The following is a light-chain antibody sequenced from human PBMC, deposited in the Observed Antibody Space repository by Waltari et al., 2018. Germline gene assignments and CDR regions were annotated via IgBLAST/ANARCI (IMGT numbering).Light chain of an antibody. Sequence: EILLTQSPGNLSLSPGDRATLPCRASQSLTTTFLAWSQQGPGQAPRLLIYGASRRATGIPDRFSGSGSGTDFTLSINGLEPEDFAVYYCQQYGYSPITFGQGTRLEI. CDR3: QQYGYSPIT. CDR1: QSLTTTF. V-gene: IGKV3-20*01. CDR2: GAS. J-gene: IGKJ5*01.